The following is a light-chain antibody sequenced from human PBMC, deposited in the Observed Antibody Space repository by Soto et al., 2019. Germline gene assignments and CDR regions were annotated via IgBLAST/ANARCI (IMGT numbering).Light chain of an antibody. J-gene: IGKJ1*01. CDR3: QQHSTWPWT. V-gene: IGKV3-11*01. Sequence: EIVLTQSPATLSLSPGERTTLSCRASQSVSSYFAWYQKRPGQAPRLLIYYASYRATGIPARFSGSGSGTDFTLTISSLEPEDFAVYYCQQHSTWPWTFGQGTKVEIK. CDR1: QSVSSY. CDR2: YAS.